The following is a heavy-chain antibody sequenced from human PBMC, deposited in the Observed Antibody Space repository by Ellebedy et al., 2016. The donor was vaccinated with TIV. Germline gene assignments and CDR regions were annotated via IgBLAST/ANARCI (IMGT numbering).Heavy chain of an antibody. Sequence: GESLKISCAASGFTFSSYGFHWVRQAPGKGLEWVAVISYDGGQTYYVDSVKGRLTISRDNSKHTVYLQMDGLRGEDTAVYYCATGGSGFTYYGLDVWGQGTTVTVSS. V-gene: IGHV3-30*03. CDR2: ISYDGGQT. CDR3: ATGGSGFTYYGLDV. D-gene: IGHD4-23*01. CDR1: GFTFSSYG. J-gene: IGHJ6*02.